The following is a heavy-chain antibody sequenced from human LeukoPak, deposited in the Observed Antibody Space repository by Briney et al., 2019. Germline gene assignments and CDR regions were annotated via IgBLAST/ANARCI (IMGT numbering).Heavy chain of an antibody. CDR1: GYTFTSYD. V-gene: IGHV1-8*03. CDR2: MNPNSGNT. Sequence: GASVKVSCKASGYTFTSYDINWVRQAAGQGLEWMGWMNPNSGNTGYAQKFQGRVTITRNTSISTAYMELSSLKTEDTAVYYCTRDRPRSPWGQGTLVTVSS. J-gene: IGHJ5*02. CDR3: TRDRPRSP.